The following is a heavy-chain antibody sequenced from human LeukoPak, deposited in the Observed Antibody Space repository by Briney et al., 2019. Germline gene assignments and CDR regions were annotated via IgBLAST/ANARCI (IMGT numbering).Heavy chain of an antibody. CDR1: GFTFSSYS. V-gene: IGHV3-21*01. J-gene: IGHJ6*03. Sequence: KPGGSLRLSXAASGFTFSSYSMNWVRQAPGKGLEWVSSISSSSSYIYYADSVKGRFAISRDNAKNSLYLQMNSLRAEDTAVYYCARGSSTSHYYYMDVWGKGTTVTVSS. CDR3: ARGSSTSHYYYMDV. CDR2: ISSSSSYI. D-gene: IGHD2-2*01.